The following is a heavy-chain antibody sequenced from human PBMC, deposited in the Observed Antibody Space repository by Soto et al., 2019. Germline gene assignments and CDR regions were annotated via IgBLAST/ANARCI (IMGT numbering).Heavy chain of an antibody. CDR3: ARAAPYYDILTGLRYYYYGMDV. V-gene: IGHV4-30-4*01. Sequence: LSLTCTVSGGSISSGDYYWSWIRQPPGKGLEWIGYIYYSGSTYYNPSLKSRVTISVDTSKNQFSLKLSSVTAADTAVYYCARAAPYYDILTGLRYYYYGMDVWGQGTTVTVSS. J-gene: IGHJ6*02. CDR1: GGSISSGDYY. D-gene: IGHD3-9*01. CDR2: IYYSGST.